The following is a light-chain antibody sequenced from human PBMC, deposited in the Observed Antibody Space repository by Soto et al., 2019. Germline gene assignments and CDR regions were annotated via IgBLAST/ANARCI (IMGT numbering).Light chain of an antibody. J-gene: IGKJ1*01. CDR1: QDINSR. Sequence: DIQMTQSPSSVSASVGDTVTITCRASQDINSRLAWFQQQPGRPPKYVIQAATMLQSGFPSRFAGSGSGRDFTLTIHTLQPEDSAIYYCLQVANFPRTFGQGTKVDI. CDR2: AAT. V-gene: IGKV1-12*01. CDR3: LQVANFPRT.